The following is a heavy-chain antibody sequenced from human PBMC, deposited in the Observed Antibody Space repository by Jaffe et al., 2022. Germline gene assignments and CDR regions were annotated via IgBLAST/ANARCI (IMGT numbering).Heavy chain of an antibody. D-gene: IGHD2-15*01. V-gene: IGHV1-2*06. CDR1: GYTFTGYY. Sequence: QVQLVQSGAEVKKPGASVKVSCKASGYTFTGYYMHWVRQAPGQGLEWMGRINPNSGGTNYAQKFQGRVTMTRDTSISTAYMELSRLRSDDTAVYYCAKVTRYCSGGSCYSGQYFQHWGQGTLVTVSS. J-gene: IGHJ1*01. CDR3: AKVTRYCSGGSCYSGQYFQH. CDR2: INPNSGGT.